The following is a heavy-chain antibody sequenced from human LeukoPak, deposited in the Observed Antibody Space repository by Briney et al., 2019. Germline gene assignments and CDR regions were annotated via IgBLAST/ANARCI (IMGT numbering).Heavy chain of an antibody. CDR1: GYTFTSYY. V-gene: IGHV1-69*05. CDR2: IIPIFGTA. CDR3: AREGS. Sequence: ASVKVSCKASGYTFTSYYMHWVRQAPGQGLEWMGGIIPIFGTANYAQKFQGRVTITTDESTSTAYMELSSLRSEDTAVYYCAREGSWGQGTLVTVSS. J-gene: IGHJ5*02.